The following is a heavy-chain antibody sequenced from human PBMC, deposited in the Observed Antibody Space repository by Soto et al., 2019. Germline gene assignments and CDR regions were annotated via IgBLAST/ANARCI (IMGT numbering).Heavy chain of an antibody. CDR2: ISSNGGST. D-gene: IGHD3-10*01. Sequence: GGSLRLSCAASGFTFSSYAMHWVRQAPGKGLEYVSAISSNGGSTYYANSVKGRFTISRDNSKNTLYLQMGSLRAEDMAVYYCARSMVRGPLSAFDIWGQGTMVTVSS. CDR1: GFTFSSYA. V-gene: IGHV3-64*01. J-gene: IGHJ3*02. CDR3: ARSMVRGPLSAFDI.